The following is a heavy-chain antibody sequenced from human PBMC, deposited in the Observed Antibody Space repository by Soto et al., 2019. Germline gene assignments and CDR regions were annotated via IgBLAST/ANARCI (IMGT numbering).Heavy chain of an antibody. CDR2: IWYDGSNK. CDR3: ASSIN. Sequence: VQLVESGGGLIQPGGSLRLSCAASGFTVSSNYMSWVRQAPGKGLDWVAVIWYDGSNKDYADSVKGRFTISRDNSKNTLFLQMNNLRVDDTAVYYCASSINWGQGTLVTVSS. CDR1: GFTVSSNY. J-gene: IGHJ1*01. V-gene: IGHV3-33*08.